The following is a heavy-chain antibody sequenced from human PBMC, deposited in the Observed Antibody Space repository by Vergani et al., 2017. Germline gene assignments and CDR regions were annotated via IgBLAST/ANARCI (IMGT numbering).Heavy chain of an antibody. CDR3: ARELSYYYGSGSDDYNPYYYEGMDV. Sequence: QVQLKESGPRLVRPSQTLSLTCTVSGCSINTGAYYWSWIRQPAGKGLEWIGRVYTSGMTNYNPSLKSRVTILVDRSKSQLSLKLTSVTAGDTAVYFCARELSYYYGSGSDDYNPYYYEGMDVWGPGTTVTVSS. D-gene: IGHD3-10*01. CDR2: VYTSGMT. CDR1: GCSINTGAYY. J-gene: IGHJ6*02. V-gene: IGHV4-61*02.